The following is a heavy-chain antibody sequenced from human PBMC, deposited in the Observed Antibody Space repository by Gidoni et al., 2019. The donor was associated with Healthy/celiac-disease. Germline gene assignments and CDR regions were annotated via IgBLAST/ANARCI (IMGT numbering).Heavy chain of an antibody. CDR3: ARDRVLLWFGGWFDP. CDR1: GFTFSSYA. J-gene: IGHJ5*02. Sequence: QVQLVESGGGVVQPGRSLRLSCAASGFTFSSYAMHWVRQAPGKGLEWVAVISYDGSNKYYADSVKGRFTISRDNSKNTLYLQMNSLRAEDTAVYYCARDRVLLWFGGWFDPWGQGTLVTVSS. V-gene: IGHV3-30-3*01. D-gene: IGHD3-10*01. CDR2: ISYDGSNK.